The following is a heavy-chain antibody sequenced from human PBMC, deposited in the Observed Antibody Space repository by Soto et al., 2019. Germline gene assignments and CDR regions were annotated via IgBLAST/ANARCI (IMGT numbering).Heavy chain of an antibody. D-gene: IGHD2-2*02. J-gene: IGHJ6*02. V-gene: IGHV1-69*06. CDR3: AVLLGYCSSTSCYSGMDA. Sequence: SVKVSCKASGSTFSSYAISWVRQAPGQGLEWMGGIIPIFGTANYAQKFQGRVTITADKSTSTAYMELSSLRSEDTAVYYCAVLLGYCSSTSCYSGMDAWGQGTTVTVSS. CDR1: GSTFSSYA. CDR2: IIPIFGTA.